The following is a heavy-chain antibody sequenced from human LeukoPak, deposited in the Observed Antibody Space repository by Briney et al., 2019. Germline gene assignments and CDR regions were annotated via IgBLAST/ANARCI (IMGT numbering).Heavy chain of an antibody. CDR2: INHSGST. J-gene: IGHJ4*02. D-gene: IGHD3-10*01. CDR1: GGSFSGYY. Sequence: SETLSLTCAVYGGSFSGYYWSWIRQPPGKGLEWIGEINHSGSTNYNPSLKSRVTISVDTSKNQFSLKLSSVTAADTAVYYCAGLGGSGSYLTDYWGQGTLVTVSS. CDR3: AGLGGSGSYLTDY. V-gene: IGHV4-34*01.